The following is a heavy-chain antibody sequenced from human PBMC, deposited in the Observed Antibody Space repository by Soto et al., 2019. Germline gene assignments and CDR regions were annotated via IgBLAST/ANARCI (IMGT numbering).Heavy chain of an antibody. Sequence: PGGSLRLSCAASGFTFSSYGMHWVRQAPGKGLEWVAVISYDGSNKYYADSVKGRFTISRDNSKNTLYLQMNSLRAEDTAVYYCAKDFAAAGTNYYYYYGMDVWGQGTTVTVSS. D-gene: IGHD6-13*01. J-gene: IGHJ6*02. CDR1: GFTFSSYG. V-gene: IGHV3-30*18. CDR3: AKDFAAAGTNYYYYYGMDV. CDR2: ISYDGSNK.